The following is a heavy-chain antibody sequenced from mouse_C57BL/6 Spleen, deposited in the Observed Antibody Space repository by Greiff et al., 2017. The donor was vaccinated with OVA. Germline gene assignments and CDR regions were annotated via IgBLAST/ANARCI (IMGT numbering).Heavy chain of an antibody. J-gene: IGHJ2*01. CDR3: ARWDYYGSSYGY. D-gene: IGHD1-1*01. CDR2: IDPSDSET. CDR1: GYTFTSYW. Sequence: QVQLQQSGAELVRPGSSVKLSCKASGYTFTSYWMHWVQQRPIQGLEWIGNIDPSDSETHYNQKFKDKATLTVDKSSSTAYMQLSSLTSEDSAVYYCARWDYYGSSYGYWGQGTTLTVSS. V-gene: IGHV1-52*01.